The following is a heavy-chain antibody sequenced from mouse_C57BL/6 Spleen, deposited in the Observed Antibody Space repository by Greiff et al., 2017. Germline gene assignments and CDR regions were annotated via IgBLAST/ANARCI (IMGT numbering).Heavy chain of an antibody. CDR3: AMVLRRYYAMDY. CDR2: IYPGDGDT. D-gene: IGHD1-1*01. CDR1: GYAFSSSW. J-gene: IGHJ4*01. Sequence: VQLQQSGPELVKPGASVKISCKASGYAFSSSWVNWVKQRPGKGLEWIGRIYPGDGDTNYNGKFKGKATLTADKSSSTAYMQLSSLTSEDSAVYFCAMVLRRYYAMDYWGQGTSVTVSS. V-gene: IGHV1-82*01.